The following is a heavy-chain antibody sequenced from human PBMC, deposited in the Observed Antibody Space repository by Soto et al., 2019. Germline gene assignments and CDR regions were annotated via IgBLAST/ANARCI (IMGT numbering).Heavy chain of an antibody. D-gene: IGHD6-19*01. CDR3: ATDPSTVAGSRDFDY. Sequence: ASVKVSCKVSGYTLTELSMHWVRQAPGKGLEWMGGFDPEDGETIYAQKFQGRVTMTEDTSTDTAYMELSSLRSEDTAVYYCATDPSTVAGSRDFDYWGQGTLVTVSS. V-gene: IGHV1-24*01. J-gene: IGHJ4*02. CDR2: FDPEDGET. CDR1: GYTLTELS.